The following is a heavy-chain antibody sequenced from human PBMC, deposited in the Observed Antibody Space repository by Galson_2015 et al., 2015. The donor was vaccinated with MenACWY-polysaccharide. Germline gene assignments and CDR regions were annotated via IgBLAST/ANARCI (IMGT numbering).Heavy chain of an antibody. CDR3: ARVPIYDSSGYYSFYYGMDV. Sequence: ADSVKGRFTISRDNSKNTLYLQMNSLRAEDTAVYYCARVPIYDSSGYYSFYYGMDVWGQGTTVTVSS. V-gene: IGHV3-66*01. J-gene: IGHJ6*02. D-gene: IGHD3-22*01.